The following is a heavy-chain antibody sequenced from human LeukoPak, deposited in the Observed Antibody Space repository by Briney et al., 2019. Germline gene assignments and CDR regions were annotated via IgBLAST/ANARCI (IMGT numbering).Heavy chain of an antibody. CDR1: GFTFNNYV. V-gene: IGHV3-23*01. CDR3: AKDSVEGFDY. Sequence: HGGSLRLSCAASGFTFNNYVMSWVRQAPGKGLEWVSSITASGGSTHFADSVKGRFTISGDNSKNTLYLQMNSLRAEDTAVYYCAKDSVEGFDYWGQGTLVTVSS. J-gene: IGHJ4*02. D-gene: IGHD6-19*01. CDR2: ITASGGST.